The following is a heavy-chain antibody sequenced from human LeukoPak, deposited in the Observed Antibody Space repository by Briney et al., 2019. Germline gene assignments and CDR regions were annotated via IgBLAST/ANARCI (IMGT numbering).Heavy chain of an antibody. CDR2: IIPIFGTA. D-gene: IGHD3-3*01. J-gene: IGHJ6*02. Sequence: GASVKVSCKASGGTFSSYAISWVRQAPGQGLEWMGGIIPIFGTANYAQKFQGRVTITADESTSTAYMELSSLRSEDTAVYYCVVGYYDFWSGFDNHYYGMDVWGQGTTVTVSS. CDR1: GGTFSSYA. CDR3: VVGYYDFWSGFDNHYYGMDV. V-gene: IGHV1-69*13.